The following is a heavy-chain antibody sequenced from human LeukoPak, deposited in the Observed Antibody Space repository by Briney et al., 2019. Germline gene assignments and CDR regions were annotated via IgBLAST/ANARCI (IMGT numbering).Heavy chain of an antibody. Sequence: PGRSLGLSCAASGFTFSNYGIHWVRQAPGKGLEWVAVISNDGSNKYYADSVKGRFTISRDNSENTLYLQMNSLRAEDTAVYYCAKETGRWELEWGQGTLVTVSS. J-gene: IGHJ4*02. V-gene: IGHV3-30*18. CDR1: GFTFSNYG. CDR2: ISNDGSNK. CDR3: AKETGRWELE. D-gene: IGHD1-26*01.